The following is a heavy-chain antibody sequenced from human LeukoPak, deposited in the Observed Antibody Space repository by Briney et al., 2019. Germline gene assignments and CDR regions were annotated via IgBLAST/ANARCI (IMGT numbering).Heavy chain of an antibody. V-gene: IGHV3-48*02. Sequence: PGGSLRLSCAASGFTFSSYSIYRVRQAPGKGLEWVSYISSSSSTIYYADSVKGRFTISRDNAKNSLYLQMNSLRDEDTAVYYCARRPASGAFFDYWGQGTLVTVSS. CDR2: ISSSSSTI. D-gene: IGHD2-2*01. CDR1: GFTFSSYS. J-gene: IGHJ4*02. CDR3: ARRPASGAFFDY.